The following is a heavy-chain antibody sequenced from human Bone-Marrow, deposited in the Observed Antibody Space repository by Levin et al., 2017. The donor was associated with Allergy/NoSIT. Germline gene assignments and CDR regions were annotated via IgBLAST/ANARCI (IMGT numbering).Heavy chain of an antibody. CDR2: SYTSGNT. CDR3: ARVLQYSYYYTDV. V-gene: IGHV4-61*09. CDR1: GVSITSGSYY. J-gene: IGHJ6*03. Sequence: SETLSLTCTVSGVSITSGSYYWSWIRQPAGKGLEWIGHSYTSGNTTYNPSLKSRATTSLDTSKNQFSLQLRSVTAADTAVYYCARVLQYSYYYTDVWGKGTMVTVSS. D-gene: IGHD2-21*01.